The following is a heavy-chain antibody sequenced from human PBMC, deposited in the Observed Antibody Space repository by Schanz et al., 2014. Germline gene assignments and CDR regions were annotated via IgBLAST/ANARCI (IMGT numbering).Heavy chain of an antibody. Sequence: VQLVESGGGLVKPGGSLRLSCEASEFTFSSYKMNWVRQAPGKGLEWVALISYDGSNKYYADSVKGRFTISRDNSKNTLYLQMNSLRAEDTAVYYCAKDSTHIDIVLVPTAIDYWGQGTLVTVSS. J-gene: IGHJ4*02. CDR2: ISYDGSNK. D-gene: IGHD2-2*01. CDR1: EFTFSSYK. V-gene: IGHV3-30-3*01. CDR3: AKDSTHIDIVLVPTAIDY.